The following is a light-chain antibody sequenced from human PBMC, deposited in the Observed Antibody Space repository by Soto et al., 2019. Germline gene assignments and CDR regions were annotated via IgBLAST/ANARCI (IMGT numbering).Light chain of an antibody. Sequence: EMVVTQSPATLSVSPGERATLSCRASQDVSSNLAWYQQKPGQAPSLLIYGASTRATGTPGRFSGSGSWTEFTLTISSLQSEDYAVYFCQQYIRWPLNLGGGTKVEI. CDR1: QDVSSN. CDR3: QQYIRWPLN. CDR2: GAS. V-gene: IGKV3-15*01. J-gene: IGKJ4*01.